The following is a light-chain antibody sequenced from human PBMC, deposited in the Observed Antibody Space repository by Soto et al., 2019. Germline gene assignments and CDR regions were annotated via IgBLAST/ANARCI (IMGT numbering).Light chain of an antibody. J-gene: IGLJ1*01. Sequence: QSVLTQPASVSGSPGQSITISCTGTSSDVGGYNYVSWYQQHPGKAPKLMIYDVSNRPSGVSNRFSGSKSGNTASLTIPGLQAEDEADYYCSSYRSRSTLLYVFGTGTKVTVL. CDR1: SSDVGGYNY. CDR3: SSYRSRSTLLYV. V-gene: IGLV2-14*01. CDR2: DVS.